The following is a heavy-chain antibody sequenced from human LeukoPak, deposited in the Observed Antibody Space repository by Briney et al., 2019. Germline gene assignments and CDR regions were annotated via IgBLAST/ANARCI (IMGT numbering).Heavy chain of an antibody. D-gene: IGHD2-2*01. CDR3: ARGASARQDY. J-gene: IGHJ4*02. V-gene: IGHV3-9*01. CDR1: GFTFDAYA. Sequence: GGSLRLSCAASGFTFDAYAMYWVRQASGKGLECISGISWNSASIGYADSVKGRFTVSRDNAKNTLYLQMNSLRAEDTAVYYCARGASARQDYWGQGTLVTVSS. CDR2: ISWNSASI.